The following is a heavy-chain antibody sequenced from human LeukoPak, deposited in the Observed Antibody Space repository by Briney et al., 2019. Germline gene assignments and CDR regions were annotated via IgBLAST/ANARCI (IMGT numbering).Heavy chain of an antibody. CDR3: ARDFARYYFDY. D-gene: IGHD3-9*01. Sequence: ASVKVSCKASGYTFTGYYMHWVRQAPGQGLEWMGRINPNSGGTNYAQKFQGRVTMTRDTSISTAYMELSSLRSEDTAVYYCARDFARYYFDYWGQGTLVTVSS. V-gene: IGHV1-2*06. CDR1: GYTFTGYY. CDR2: INPNSGGT. J-gene: IGHJ4*02.